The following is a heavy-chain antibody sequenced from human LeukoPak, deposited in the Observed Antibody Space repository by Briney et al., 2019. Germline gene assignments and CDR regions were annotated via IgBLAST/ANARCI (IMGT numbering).Heavy chain of an antibody. V-gene: IGHV3-30*02. Sequence: GGSLRLSCAASGFTFSSYGMHWVRQAPGKGLEWVAFIRYDGSNKYYADSVKGRFTISRDNSKNTLYLQMNSLRAEDTAVYFCARCSSTWFYYFDYWGQGTLVTVSS. CDR1: GFTFSSYG. J-gene: IGHJ4*02. D-gene: IGHD6-13*01. CDR2: IRYDGSNK. CDR3: ARCSSTWFYYFDY.